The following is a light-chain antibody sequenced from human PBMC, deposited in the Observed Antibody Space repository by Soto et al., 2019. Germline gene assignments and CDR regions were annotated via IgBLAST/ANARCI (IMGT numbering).Light chain of an antibody. CDR2: DVS. V-gene: IGLV2-14*03. Sequence: QSVLTQPASVSGSPGQSITISCTGTSNDVGGYKYVCWYQQHPGKAPKLMIYDVSNRPSGVSNRFSGSKSGNTASLTISGLQAEDEADYYCTSYTSSSTWVFGGGTQLTVL. J-gene: IGLJ3*02. CDR1: SNDVGGYKY. CDR3: TSYTSSSTWV.